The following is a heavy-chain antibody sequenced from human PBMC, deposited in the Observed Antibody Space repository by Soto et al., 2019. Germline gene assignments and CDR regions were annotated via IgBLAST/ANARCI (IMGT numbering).Heavy chain of an antibody. CDR2: ISGSGGST. Sequence: GGSLRLSCSASGFTFSSYAMSWVRQAPGKGLEWVSAISGSGGSTYYADSVKGRFTISRDNSKNTLYLQMNSLRAEDTAVYYCAKDRVEYYGFWSGPGNWFDPWGQGTLVTVSS. CDR1: GFTFSSYA. V-gene: IGHV3-23*01. D-gene: IGHD3-3*01. CDR3: AKDRVEYYGFWSGPGNWFDP. J-gene: IGHJ5*02.